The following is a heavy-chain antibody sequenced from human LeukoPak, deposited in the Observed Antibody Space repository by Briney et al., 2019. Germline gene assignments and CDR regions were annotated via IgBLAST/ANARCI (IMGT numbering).Heavy chain of an antibody. V-gene: IGHV3-30*02. CDR3: AKVYYDFWSGPERVRYYYYMDV. Sequence: GGSLRLSCAASGFTFSSYGMHWVRQAPGKGLEWVAFIRYDGSNKYYADSGKGRFTISRDNSKNTLYLQMNSLRAEDTAVYYCAKVYYDFWSGPERVRYYYYMDVWGKGTTVTVSS. J-gene: IGHJ6*03. D-gene: IGHD3-3*01. CDR2: IRYDGSNK. CDR1: GFTFSSYG.